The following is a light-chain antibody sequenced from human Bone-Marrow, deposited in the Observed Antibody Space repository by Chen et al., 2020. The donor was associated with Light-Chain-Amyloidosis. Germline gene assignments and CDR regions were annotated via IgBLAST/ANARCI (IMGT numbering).Light chain of an antibody. Sequence: SYELTQPPSVSVSPGQTARITCSGDKLGDKYACWYQQKPGQSPVLVIYQDSKRPSGIPERFSGSNSGNTATLTISGTQAMDEADYYCQAWDSSEVVFGGGTKLTVL. CDR1: KLGDKY. V-gene: IGLV3-1*01. J-gene: IGLJ2*01. CDR3: QAWDSSEVV. CDR2: QDS.